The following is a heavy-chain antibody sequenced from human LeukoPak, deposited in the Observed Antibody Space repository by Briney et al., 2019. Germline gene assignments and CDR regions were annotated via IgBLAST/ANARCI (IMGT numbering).Heavy chain of an antibody. CDR1: GYTFTSYY. Sequence: ASVRVSCKASGYTFTSYYMHWVRQALGQGLEWMGIINPSGGSTSYAQKFQGRVTMTRDTSTSTVYMELSSLRSEDTAVYYCATTLYYDSSGYYYGVFYYWGQGTLVTVSS. CDR3: ATTLYYDSSGYYYGVFYY. J-gene: IGHJ4*02. CDR2: INPSGGST. D-gene: IGHD3-22*01. V-gene: IGHV1-46*01.